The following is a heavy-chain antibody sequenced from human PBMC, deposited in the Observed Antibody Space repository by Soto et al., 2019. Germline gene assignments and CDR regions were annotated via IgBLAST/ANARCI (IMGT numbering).Heavy chain of an antibody. CDR2: IYPGDSDT. V-gene: IGHV5-51*01. CDR3: ARHGEEGKTQLRLNWFDT. J-gene: IGHJ5*02. Sequence: AGESLKISCKASGYTFTSYWIAWVRQKPGKGLEWMGIIYPGDSDTRNSPSFHRQVTISADKSISTAYMQWNSLEASDTAMYYCARHGEEGKTQLRLNWFDTWGQGTLVTVSS. CDR1: GYTFTSYW. D-gene: IGHD2-21*01.